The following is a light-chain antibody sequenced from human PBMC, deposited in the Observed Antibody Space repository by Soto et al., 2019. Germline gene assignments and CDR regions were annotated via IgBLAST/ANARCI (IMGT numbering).Light chain of an antibody. CDR3: QQYNHSSFT. J-gene: IGKJ3*01. V-gene: IGKV1-5*01. CDR2: DAS. Sequence: DVQMTQSPSTLSASVGDRVTITCRASQNISKWLAWYQQKPGRAPNLLIYDASSLQTGVPSRFSGSGSGTEFTLIINSLQSDDFATYHCQQYNHSSFTFGPGTKVDLK. CDR1: QNISKW.